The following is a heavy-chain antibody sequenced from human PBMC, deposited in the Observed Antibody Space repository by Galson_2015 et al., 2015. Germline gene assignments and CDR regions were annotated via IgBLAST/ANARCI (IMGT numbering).Heavy chain of an antibody. D-gene: IGHD5-24*01. CDR1: GFTFSSYA. V-gene: IGHV3-23*01. Sequence: SLRLSCAASGFTFSSYAMSWVRQAPGKGLEWVSAISGSGGSTYYADSVKGRFTISRDNSKNTLYLQMNSLRAEDTAVYYCAKGQARDGPIGDYFDYWGQGTLVTVSS. CDR2: ISGSGGST. J-gene: IGHJ4*02. CDR3: AKGQARDGPIGDYFDY.